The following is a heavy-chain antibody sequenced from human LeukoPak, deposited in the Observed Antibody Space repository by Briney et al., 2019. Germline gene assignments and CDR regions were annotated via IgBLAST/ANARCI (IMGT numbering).Heavy chain of an antibody. CDR3: ASGNFEGGEGFDY. CDR1: GYTFTSYY. CDR2: INPSGGST. D-gene: IGHD3-10*01. Sequence: GASVKVSCKASGYTFTSYYMHWVRQAPGQGLEWMGVINPSGGSTSYAQKFQGRVTMTRDMSTSTVYMELSSLRSEDTAVYYCASGNFEGGEGFDYWGQGTLVTVSS. J-gene: IGHJ4*02. V-gene: IGHV1-46*01.